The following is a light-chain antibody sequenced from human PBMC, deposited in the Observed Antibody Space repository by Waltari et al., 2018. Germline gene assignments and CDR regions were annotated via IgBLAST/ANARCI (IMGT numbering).Light chain of an antibody. V-gene: IGKV3-20*01. CDR3: QQYGNTPFT. Sequence: EIVLTQSPGTLSLSPGERATLSCRASQSVRSNYLAWYQQKPGQAPSLLIYDTSNRATGIPDRFSGSGSWTDFTLIISRLEPEDFALYYCQQYGNTPFTFGQGTRLDIK. CDR1: QSVRSNY. CDR2: DTS. J-gene: IGKJ5*01.